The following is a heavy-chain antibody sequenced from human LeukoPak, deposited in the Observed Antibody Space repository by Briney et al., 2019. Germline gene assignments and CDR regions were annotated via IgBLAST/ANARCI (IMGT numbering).Heavy chain of an antibody. CDR3: AREATCGLDCYSFNY. CDR1: GGSISSSSYF. J-gene: IGHJ4*02. Sequence: SETLSLTCTVSGGSISSSSYFWGWIRQPPGKGLEWIGTCYSRGTTYDSPSLKSRVTISVDTSKNQFSLILTSVTAADTAVYYCAREATCGLDCYSFNYWGQGTLVTVSS. CDR2: CYSRGTT. D-gene: IGHD2-21*02. V-gene: IGHV4-39*02.